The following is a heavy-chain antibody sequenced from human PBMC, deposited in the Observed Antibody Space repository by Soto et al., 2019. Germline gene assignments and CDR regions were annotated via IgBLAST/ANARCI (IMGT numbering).Heavy chain of an antibody. D-gene: IGHD2-2*01. V-gene: IGHV1-46*01. J-gene: IGHJ6*02. CDR2: INPSGGST. Sequence: GGSVKVSCKGSGYTFPSYYMHWVRQAPGQGLERMGIINPSGGSTSYAQKFQGRVTMTRDTSTSTVYMELSSLRSEDTAVYYCARDRYPQPNCSSTSCQDYGMDVWGQGTTVTVSS. CDR3: ARDRYPQPNCSSTSCQDYGMDV. CDR1: GYTFPSYY.